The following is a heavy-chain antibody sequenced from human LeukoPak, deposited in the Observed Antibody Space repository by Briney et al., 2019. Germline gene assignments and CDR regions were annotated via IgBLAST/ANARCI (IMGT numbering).Heavy chain of an antibody. D-gene: IGHD3-10*01. J-gene: IGHJ4*02. Sequence: SETLSLTCTVSGGSISSSYWSWIRQPPGKGLEYVGYIFYSGSTDYNPSLKSRVTLSVDTSKNQFSLKLSSVTAADTAVYYCARRYYGDVYHFDYWGQGILVTVSS. V-gene: IGHV4-59*08. CDR2: IFYSGST. CDR3: ARRYYGDVYHFDY. CDR1: GGSISSSY.